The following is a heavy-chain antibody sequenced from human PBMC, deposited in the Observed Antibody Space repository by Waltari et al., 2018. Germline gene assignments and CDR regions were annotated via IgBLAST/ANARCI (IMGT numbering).Heavy chain of an antibody. V-gene: IGHV1-69*05. CDR3: ARGPYGSGSYYQITVYYFDY. J-gene: IGHJ4*02. D-gene: IGHD3-10*01. CDR1: GGTFSSYA. Sequence: QVQLVQSGAEVKKPGSSVKVSCKASGGTFSSYAISWVRQAPGQGLEWMGGIIPIFGTANYAQKFQGRVTITTDESTSTAYMELSSLRSEDTAVYYCARGPYGSGSYYQITVYYFDYWGQGTLVTVSS. CDR2: IIPIFGTA.